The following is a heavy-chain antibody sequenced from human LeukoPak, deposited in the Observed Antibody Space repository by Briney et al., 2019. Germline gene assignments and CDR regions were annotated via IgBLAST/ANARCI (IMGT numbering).Heavy chain of an antibody. J-gene: IGHJ4*02. D-gene: IGHD6-13*01. Sequence: SVKVSCKASGRTFSSYATSWVRQAPGQGLEWMGRIIPILGIANYAQKFQGRVTITADKSTSTAYMELSSLRSEDTAVYYCARDLELAAAGTDYWGQGTLVTVSS. CDR3: ARDLELAAAGTDY. V-gene: IGHV1-69*04. CDR2: IIPILGIA. CDR1: GRTFSSYA.